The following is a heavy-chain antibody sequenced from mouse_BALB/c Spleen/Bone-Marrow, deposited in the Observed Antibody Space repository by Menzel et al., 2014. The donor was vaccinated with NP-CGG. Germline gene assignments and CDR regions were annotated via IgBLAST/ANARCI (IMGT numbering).Heavy chain of an antibody. V-gene: IGHV5-15*02. CDR2: ISNLAYSI. J-gene: IGHJ1*01. CDR1: GFTFSDYG. CDR3: ARDQVYYYGSSYGYFDV. D-gene: IGHD1-1*01. Sequence: EVMLVESGGGLVQPGGSRKPSCAASGFTFSDYGMAWVRQAPGKGPEWVAFISNLAYSIYYADTVTGRFTISRENAKNTLYLEMSSLRSEDTATYYCARDQVYYYGSSYGYFDVWGAGTTVTVSS.